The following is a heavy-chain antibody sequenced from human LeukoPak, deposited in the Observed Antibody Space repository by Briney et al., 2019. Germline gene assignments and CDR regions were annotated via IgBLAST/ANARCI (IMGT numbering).Heavy chain of an antibody. D-gene: IGHD3-10*01. Sequence: GGSLRLSCAASGFTFSSYWMHWVRQAPGKGLVWVSRINSDGSSTSYADSVKGRFTISRDNAKNTLYLQMNSLRAEDTAVYYCARDAPYYYGSGSYLFDYWGQGTLVTVSS. V-gene: IGHV3-74*01. J-gene: IGHJ4*02. CDR3: ARDAPYYYGSGSYLFDY. CDR2: INSDGSST. CDR1: GFTFSSYW.